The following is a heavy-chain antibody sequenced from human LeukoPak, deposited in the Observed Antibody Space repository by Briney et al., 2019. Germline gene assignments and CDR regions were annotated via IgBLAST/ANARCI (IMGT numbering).Heavy chain of an antibody. CDR3: ARADLIAAAGLDY. J-gene: IGHJ4*02. D-gene: IGHD6-13*01. CDR2: ISSSSSYI. Sequence: GGSLRLSCAASGFTFSSYSMNWVRQAPGKGLEWVSSISSSSSYIYYADSVKGRFTISRDNAKNSLYLQMNSLRAEDTAVYYCARADLIAAAGLDYWGQGTLVTVSS. CDR1: GFTFSSYS. V-gene: IGHV3-21*01.